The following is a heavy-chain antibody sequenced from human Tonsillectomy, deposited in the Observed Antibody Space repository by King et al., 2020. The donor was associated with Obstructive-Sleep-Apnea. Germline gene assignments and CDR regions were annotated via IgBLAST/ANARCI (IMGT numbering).Heavy chain of an antibody. Sequence: VQLVESGGGVVQPGRSLRLSCAASGFTFSTYALHWVRQAPGKGLEWVAGISKDGNNKKYADSVKGRLTISRDNSKNTLFLQVNSLRAADTGLYYCARLRVAYNDLPLWGRGTLVTVSS. CDR3: ARLRVAYNDLPL. CDR1: GFTFSTYA. J-gene: IGHJ2*01. V-gene: IGHV3-30-3*01. CDR2: ISKDGNNK. D-gene: IGHD2-8*02.